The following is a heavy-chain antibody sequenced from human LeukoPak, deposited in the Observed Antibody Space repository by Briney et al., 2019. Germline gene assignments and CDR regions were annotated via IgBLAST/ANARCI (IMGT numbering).Heavy chain of an antibody. Sequence: ASVTVSCKASGYTFTSYEINWVRQATGQGLEWMGWMNPNSGDTAYAQKFQGRITMTRSTSITTAYMELSGLRSEDTAVYYCARGLGSYDSSDLTWPMISFWGQGTQVTVSS. D-gene: IGHD3-22*01. J-gene: IGHJ4*02. V-gene: IGHV1-8*01. CDR3: ARGLGSYDSSDLTWPMISF. CDR2: MNPNSGDT. CDR1: GYTFTSYE.